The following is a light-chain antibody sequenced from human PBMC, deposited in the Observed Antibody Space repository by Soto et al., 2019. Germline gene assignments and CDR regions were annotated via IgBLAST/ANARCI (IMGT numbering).Light chain of an antibody. CDR3: QQYHNFPLT. J-gene: IGKJ4*01. Sequence: DIQMTQSPSSLSASVGDRVTITCQASPDITKYVNWYLQKPGKAPKLLISAASNSETGVPSRFSGGGSGTHFTFHINSLQPADIATYYCQQYHNFPLTFGGGTKVDIK. CDR1: PDITKY. V-gene: IGKV1-33*01. CDR2: AAS.